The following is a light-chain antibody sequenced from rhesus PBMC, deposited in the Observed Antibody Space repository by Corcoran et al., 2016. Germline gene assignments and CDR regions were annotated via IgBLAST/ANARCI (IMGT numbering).Light chain of an antibody. Sequence: DIQMTQSPSSLSASVGDSVTITCRASQVIRNWLAWYQQKPGKAPKLLSYRASNLQTGVPSRFSGSGSGTNFTLTISSLQPEDIATYYCQQHDNSPHSFGQGTKVEIK. J-gene: IGKJ2*01. CDR2: RAS. V-gene: IGKV1-69*01. CDR3: QQHDNSPHS. CDR1: QVIRNW.